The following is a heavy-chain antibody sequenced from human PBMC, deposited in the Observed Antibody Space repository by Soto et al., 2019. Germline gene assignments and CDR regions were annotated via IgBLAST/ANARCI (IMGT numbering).Heavy chain of an antibody. CDR3: ARATVTSRYFDC. Sequence: QVQLVESGGGVVQPGRSLRLSCAASGFTFSRYAMHWVHQAPGKGLEWVAVISYDGSNKYYADSVKGRFTISRDNSKNTLYLQMNSLRAEDTAVYYCARATVTSRYFDCWGQGTLVTVSS. D-gene: IGHD4-17*01. J-gene: IGHJ4*02. CDR2: ISYDGSNK. CDR1: GFTFSRYA. V-gene: IGHV3-30-3*01.